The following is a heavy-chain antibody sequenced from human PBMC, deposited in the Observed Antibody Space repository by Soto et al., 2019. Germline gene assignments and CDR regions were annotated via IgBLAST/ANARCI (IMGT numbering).Heavy chain of an antibody. CDR3: TTGGSGLYDH. V-gene: IGHV3-15*01. CDR1: GFTFTNAW. J-gene: IGHJ4*02. CDR2: IKSKTHGGTT. Sequence: VQLVESGGGLVKPGGSLRLSCAASGFTFTNAWMSWVRQAPGKGLEWVGRIKSKTHGGTTDYAAPVKGRFTISRDDSKNTLYLQINSLETGDTAVYYCTTGGSGLYDHWGQGTLVTVSS. D-gene: IGHD3-10*01.